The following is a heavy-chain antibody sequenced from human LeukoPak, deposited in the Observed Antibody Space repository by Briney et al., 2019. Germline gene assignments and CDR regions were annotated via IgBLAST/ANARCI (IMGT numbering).Heavy chain of an antibody. D-gene: IGHD6-19*01. CDR2: IFYSGRT. CDR3: ARLSARAKYSSGWDVYYFDY. V-gene: IGHV4-39*07. Sequence: SETLSLTCTVSGGSISSSTYYWGWIRQPPGKGLEWIGSIFYSGRTYYNPSLKSRVTISVDTSKNQFSLKLSSVTAADTAVYYCARLSARAKYSSGWDVYYFDYWGQGTLVTVSS. J-gene: IGHJ4*02. CDR1: GGSISSSTYY.